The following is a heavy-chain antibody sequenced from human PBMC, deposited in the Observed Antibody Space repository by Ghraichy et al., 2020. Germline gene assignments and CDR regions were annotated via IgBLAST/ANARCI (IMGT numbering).Heavy chain of an antibody. V-gene: IGHV1-8*01. CDR1: GYTFTNYD. J-gene: IGHJ5*02. CDR3: AETTVANGFDP. CDR2: MNPNSGNT. D-gene: IGHD4-11*01. Sequence: ASVKVSCKASGYTFTNYDINWVRQATGQGLEWMGWMNPNSGNTGYAQKFQGRVSMTRNTSISTAYLELSSLRSEDTAVYYCAETTVANGFDPWGQGTLVTVSS.